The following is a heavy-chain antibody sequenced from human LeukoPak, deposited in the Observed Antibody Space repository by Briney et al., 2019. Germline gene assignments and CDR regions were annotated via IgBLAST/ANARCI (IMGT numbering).Heavy chain of an antibody. CDR2: ISAGGAST. CDR1: GFTFSSYA. J-gene: IGHJ4*02. V-gene: IGHV3-23*01. D-gene: IGHD5-12*01. CDR3: AKDRLGYSGARGSYW. Sequence: GGSLRLSCAASGFTFSSYAMSWVRQAPGKGLEWVSGISAGGASTYYADSVKGRFTISRDNSKNTLDLQMSSLGAADTAVYYCAKDRLGYSGARGSYWWGQGTLATVSS.